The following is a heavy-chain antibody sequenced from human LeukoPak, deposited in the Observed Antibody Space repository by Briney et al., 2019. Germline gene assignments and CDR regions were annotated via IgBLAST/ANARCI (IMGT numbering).Heavy chain of an antibody. J-gene: IGHJ6*03. CDR3: ASVPPAAAGHYYYYMDV. CDR2: IYHSGST. CDR1: GYSISSGYY. D-gene: IGHD6-13*01. Sequence: SETLSLTCTVSGYSISSGYYWGWIRPPPGKGLEWIGSIYHSGSTYYNPSLKSRVTISVDTSKNQFSLKLSSVTAADTAVYYCASVPPAAAGHYYYYMDVWGKGTTVTVSS. V-gene: IGHV4-38-2*02.